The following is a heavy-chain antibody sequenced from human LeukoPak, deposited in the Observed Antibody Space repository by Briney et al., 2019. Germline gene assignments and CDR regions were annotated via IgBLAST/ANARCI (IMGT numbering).Heavy chain of an antibody. J-gene: IGHJ5*02. CDR3: AREWGAAAGHNWFDP. CDR1: GFIFSAYS. D-gene: IGHD6-13*01. Sequence: GGSLRLSCAASGFIFSAYSMNWVRQAPGKGLEWVSYISSSSTSIYFADSVKGRFTISRDNAKDSLYLQMNSLRAEDTAVYYCAREWGAAAGHNWFDPWGQGTLVTVSS. V-gene: IGHV3-48*01. CDR2: ISSSSTSI.